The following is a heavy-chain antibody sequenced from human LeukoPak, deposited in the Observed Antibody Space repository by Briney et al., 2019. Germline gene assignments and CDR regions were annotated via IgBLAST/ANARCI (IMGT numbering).Heavy chain of an antibody. CDR1: GFIFSRYT. CDR3: VRDHDDSTGYYYVDFDY. D-gene: IGHD3-22*01. Sequence: GGSLRLSCVTSGFIFSRYTMNWVRQAPGKGLEWVSSISATSAYIFYAASVKGRFTISRDNAKNSLFLQMNSLRAEDTAVYYCVRDHDDSTGYYYVDFDYWGQGTLVTVSS. J-gene: IGHJ4*02. CDR2: ISATSAYI. V-gene: IGHV3-21*01.